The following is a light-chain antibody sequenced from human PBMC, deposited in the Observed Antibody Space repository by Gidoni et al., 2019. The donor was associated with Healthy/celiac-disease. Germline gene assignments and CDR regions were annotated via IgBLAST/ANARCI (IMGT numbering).Light chain of an antibody. CDR1: QGISSY. CDR3: QQYYSYPRT. J-gene: IGKJ4*01. CDR2: AAS. Sequence: AIRMTQAPSSFSASTGDRVTITCRASQGISSYLAWYQQKPGKAPNLLIYAASTLQSGGPSRFSGSGSGTDFTLTISCLQSEDFATYYCQQYYSYPRTFGGGTKVEIK. V-gene: IGKV1-8*01.